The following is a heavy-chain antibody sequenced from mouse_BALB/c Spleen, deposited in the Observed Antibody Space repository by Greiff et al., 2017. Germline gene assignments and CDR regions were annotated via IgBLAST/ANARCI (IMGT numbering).Heavy chain of an antibody. Sequence: QQPGAELVRPGASVKLSCKASGYTFTSYWINWVKQRPGQGLEWIGNIYPSDSYTNYNQKFKDKATLTVDKSSSTAYMQLSSPTSEDSAVYYYTRWLRFMDYWGQGTSVTVSS. V-gene: IGHV1-69*02. CDR1: GYTFTSYW. CDR2: IYPSDSYT. D-gene: IGHD2-2*01. CDR3: TRWLRFMDY. J-gene: IGHJ4*01.